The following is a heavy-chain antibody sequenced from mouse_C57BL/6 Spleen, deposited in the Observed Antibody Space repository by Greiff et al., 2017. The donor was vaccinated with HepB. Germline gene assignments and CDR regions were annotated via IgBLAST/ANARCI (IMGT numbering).Heavy chain of an antibody. V-gene: IGHV1-20*01. D-gene: IGHD1-1*01. CDR1: GYSFTGYF. Sequence: VQLKESGPELVKPGDSVKISCKASGYSFTGYFMNWVMQSHGKSLEWIGRINPYNGDTFYNQKFKGKATLTVDKSSSTAHMELRSLTSEDSAVYYCAREDYYGFAYWGQGTLVTVSA. J-gene: IGHJ3*01. CDR2: INPYNGDT. CDR3: AREDYYGFAY.